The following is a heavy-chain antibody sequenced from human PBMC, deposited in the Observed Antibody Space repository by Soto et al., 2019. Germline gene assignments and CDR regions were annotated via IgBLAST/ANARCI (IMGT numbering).Heavy chain of an antibody. J-gene: IGHJ4*02. CDR2: IDPYDGTT. CDR3: ARDIVAASTTTFRPRGQGYGNDY. CDR1: GYTFTSHY. V-gene: IGHV1-46*01. D-gene: IGHD5-18*01. Sequence: QVQLVQSGAEVKKPGASVKVSCKTSGYTFTSHYIHWVRQAPGQGLEWMGMIDPYDGTTTNAQRCQARVPITRDTTTTADNTEMNILISENTATSFCARDIVAASTTTFRPRGQGYGNDYWGQGTLVTVSS.